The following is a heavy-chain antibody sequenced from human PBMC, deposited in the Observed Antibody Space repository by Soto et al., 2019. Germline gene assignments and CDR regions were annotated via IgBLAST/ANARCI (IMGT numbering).Heavy chain of an antibody. V-gene: IGHV4-30-4*01. D-gene: IGHD3-22*01. CDR2: IYYSGST. CDR1: GGSISSGDYY. Sequence: QVQLQESGPGLVKPSQTLSLTCTVSGGSISSGDYYWSWIRQPPGKGLEWIGYIYYSGSTYYNPSLKSRVTISVDTSKNQFSLKLSSVTAADTAVYYCAREEGDYDSSGYYYFFDYWGQGTLVTVSS. CDR3: AREEGDYDSSGYYYFFDY. J-gene: IGHJ4*02.